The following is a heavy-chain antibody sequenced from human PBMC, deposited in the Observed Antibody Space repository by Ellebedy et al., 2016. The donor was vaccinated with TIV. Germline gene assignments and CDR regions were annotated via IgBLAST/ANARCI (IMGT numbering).Heavy chain of an antibody. D-gene: IGHD2-2*01. CDR1: GYSFTDSY. V-gene: IGHV1-2*02. J-gene: IGHJ4*02. Sequence: ASVKVSCXASGYSFTDSYPHWIRQAPGQGLEWMGLINPHSGDTIVAQKFQGRVSMTSDTSLNTVYLEFHSLRSDDTALYFCATAFCTNTTCYALLDFWGQGTPVTVSS. CDR3: ATAFCTNTTCYALLDF. CDR2: INPHSGDT.